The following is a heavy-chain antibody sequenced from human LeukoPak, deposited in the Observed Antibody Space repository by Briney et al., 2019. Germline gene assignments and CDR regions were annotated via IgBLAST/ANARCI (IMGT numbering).Heavy chain of an antibody. V-gene: IGHV3-30*01. J-gene: IGHJ4*02. CDR3: ADGRAPGLRGGISDY. CDR2: ISYDGSNK. D-gene: IGHD3-10*02. CDR1: GFTFSSYA. Sequence: GRSLRLSCAASGFTFSSYAMHWVRQAPGKGLEWVAVISYDGSNKYYADSVKGRFTISRDNSKNTLYLQMHSLRAEDTAVYYCADGRAPGLRGGISDYWGQGTLVTVSS.